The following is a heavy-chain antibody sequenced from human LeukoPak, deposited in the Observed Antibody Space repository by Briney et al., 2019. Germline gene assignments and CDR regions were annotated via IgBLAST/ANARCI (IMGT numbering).Heavy chain of an antibody. J-gene: IGHJ3*02. CDR3: ARRTRELGYCSGGSCYHDAFDI. Sequence: ASVKVSCKASGYTFTSYDINWVRQATGQGLEWMGWMNPNSGNTGYAQKFQGRVTMIRNTSKSTAYMELSSLRSEDTAVYYCARRTRELGYCSGGSCYHDAFDIWGQGTMVTVSS. CDR2: MNPNSGNT. V-gene: IGHV1-8*01. CDR1: GYTFTSYD. D-gene: IGHD2-15*01.